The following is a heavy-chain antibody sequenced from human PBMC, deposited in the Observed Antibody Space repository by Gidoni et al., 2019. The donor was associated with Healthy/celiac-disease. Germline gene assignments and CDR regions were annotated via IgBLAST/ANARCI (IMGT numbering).Heavy chain of an antibody. Sequence: EVQLVESGGGLVQPGGSLRLSRAAPGFTCRSYRMHGDRQAPGKVLEWVSYISSSSSTIYYADSVKGRFTISRDNANNSLYLQMNSLRAEDTAVYYCARSPLRYFDRLAHLDAFDIWGQGTMVTVSS. D-gene: IGHD3-9*01. CDR1: GFTCRSYR. J-gene: IGHJ3*02. CDR2: ISSSSSTI. V-gene: IGHV3-48*04. CDR3: ARSPLRYFDRLAHLDAFDI.